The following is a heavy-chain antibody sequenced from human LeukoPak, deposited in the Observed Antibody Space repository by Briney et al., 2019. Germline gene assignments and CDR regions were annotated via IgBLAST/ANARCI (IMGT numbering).Heavy chain of an antibody. D-gene: IGHD3-22*01. CDR1: GYTFTGYY. V-gene: IGHV1-2*06. J-gene: IGHJ6*03. CDR2: INPNSGGT. CDR3: ARNTYYYDSSGYYYGSPYYYFYMDV. Sequence: ASVKVSCKASGYTFTGYYMHWVRQAPGQGLEWMGRINPNSGGTNYAQKFQGRVTMTRDTSISTAYMELSRLRSEDTAVYYCARNTYYYDSSGYYYGSPYYYFYMDVWGKGTTVTVSS.